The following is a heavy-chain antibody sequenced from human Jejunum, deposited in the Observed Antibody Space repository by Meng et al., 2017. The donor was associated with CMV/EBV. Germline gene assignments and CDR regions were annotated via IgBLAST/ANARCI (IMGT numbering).Heavy chain of an antibody. CDR3: ARGYGASWFDN. D-gene: IGHD3-10*01. J-gene: IGHJ4*02. V-gene: IGHV2-5*02. CDR1: GFSLTSSGVA. Sequence: QITLKESGPTLVTPTQTPTLPCTFSGFSLTSSGVAVGWIRQPPGKALEWLALIYWDGDERYRPSLKTRLAITKDTSKNQVVLTMTNVDPVDTATYFCARGYGASWFDNWGQGTLVTVSS. CDR2: IYWDGDE.